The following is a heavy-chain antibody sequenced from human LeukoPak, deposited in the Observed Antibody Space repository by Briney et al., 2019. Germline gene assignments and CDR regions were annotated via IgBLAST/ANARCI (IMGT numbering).Heavy chain of an antibody. Sequence: GESLKISCKGSISNFTTYWIGWVRQMPGKGLEWMGIIYPGDSDTRYSPSFQGQVTISADKSISTAYLQWSSLKASDTAMYYCARPRLPMYSSSVDYWGQGTLVTVSS. J-gene: IGHJ4*02. CDR3: ARPRLPMYSSSVDY. CDR2: IYPGDSDT. V-gene: IGHV5-51*01. D-gene: IGHD6-13*01. CDR1: ISNFTTYW.